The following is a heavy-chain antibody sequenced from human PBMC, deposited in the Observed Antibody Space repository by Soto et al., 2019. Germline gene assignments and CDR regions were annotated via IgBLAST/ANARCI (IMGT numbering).Heavy chain of an antibody. D-gene: IGHD5-18*01. CDR2: IKQDGSEK. Sequence: GGSLRLSCAASGFTFSSYWMSWVRQAPGKGLEWVANIKQDGSEKYYVDSVKGRFTISRDNAKNSLYLQMNSLRAEDTAVYYCARERGYSYGYRSSGYYYYYGMDVWGQGTTVTVSS. J-gene: IGHJ6*02. CDR1: GFTFSSYW. CDR3: ARERGYSYGYRSSGYYYYYGMDV. V-gene: IGHV3-7*05.